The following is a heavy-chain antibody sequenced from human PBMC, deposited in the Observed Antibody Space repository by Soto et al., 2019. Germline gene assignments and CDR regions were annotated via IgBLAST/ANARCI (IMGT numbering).Heavy chain of an antibody. CDR2: IRSKPNNYAT. CDR3: SRQASDFWSGKPQYYMDV. Sequence: GGSLRLSCAASGFTFSGSAMHWVRQASGKGLEWVGRIRSKPNNYATAYGASVKGRFTISRDDSKNTAYRPMKSLNTEDTAVYYCSRQASDFWSGKPQYYMDVWGKGTTVTVSS. CDR1: GFTFSGSA. V-gene: IGHV3-73*01. D-gene: IGHD3-3*01. J-gene: IGHJ6*03.